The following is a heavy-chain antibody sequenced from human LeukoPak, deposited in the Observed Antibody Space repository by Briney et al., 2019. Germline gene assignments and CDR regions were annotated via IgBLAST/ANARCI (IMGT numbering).Heavy chain of an antibody. CDR1: GGSFSGYY. CDR3: ATENRFNDY. Sequence: AETLSLTCAVYGGSFSGYYCSWIRQLPGKGLEWIGEINHSGSTNYNPSLKSRVTISVDTSKNQFSLKLSSVTAADTAVYYCATENRFNDYWGQGTLVTVSS. CDR2: INHSGST. V-gene: IGHV4-34*01. J-gene: IGHJ4*02. D-gene: IGHD3-16*02.